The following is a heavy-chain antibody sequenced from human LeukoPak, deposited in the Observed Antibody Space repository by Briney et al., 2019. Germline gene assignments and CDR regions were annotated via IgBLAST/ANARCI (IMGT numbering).Heavy chain of an antibody. D-gene: IGHD2-15*01. CDR1: GFTFSDYY. CDR3: AKYCSGGSCYSSPALDY. Sequence: PGGSLRLSCEASGFTFSDYYMSWIRQAPGKGLEWVSYISGSATTIYYAESVKGRFTISRDNSKNTLYLQMNSLRAEDTAVYYCAKYCSGGSCYSSPALDYWGQGTLVTVSS. V-gene: IGHV3-11*01. J-gene: IGHJ4*02. CDR2: ISGSATTI.